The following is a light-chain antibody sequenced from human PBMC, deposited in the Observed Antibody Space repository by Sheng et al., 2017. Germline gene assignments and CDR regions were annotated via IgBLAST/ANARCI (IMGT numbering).Light chain of an antibody. CDR3: QQYNSYPWT. J-gene: IGKJ1*01. CDR1: QSISSW. CDR2: KAS. Sequence: DIQMTQSPSTLSASVGDRVTITCRASQSISSWLAWYQQKPGKAPKLLIYKASSLESGVPSRFSGSGSGTEFTLTISSLQPDDFATYYCQQYNSYPWTFGQDQG. V-gene: IGKV1-5*03.